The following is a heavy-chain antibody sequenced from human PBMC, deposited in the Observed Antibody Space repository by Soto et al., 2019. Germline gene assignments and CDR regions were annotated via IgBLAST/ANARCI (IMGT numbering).Heavy chain of an antibody. CDR3: ARDRKSSGWRADAFES. CDR2: ISSSSSTI. D-gene: IGHD6-19*01. Sequence: GGSLRLSCAASGFTFSSYSMNWVRQAPGKGLEWVSYISSSSSTIYYADSVKGRFTISRDNAKNSLYLQMNSLRAEDTAVYYCARDRKSSGWRADAFESWGQGTMVTVAS. V-gene: IGHV3-48*01. CDR1: GFTFSSYS. J-gene: IGHJ3*02.